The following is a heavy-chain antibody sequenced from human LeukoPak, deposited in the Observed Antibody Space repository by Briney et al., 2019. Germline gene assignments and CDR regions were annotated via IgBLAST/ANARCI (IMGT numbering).Heavy chain of an antibody. Sequence: GASVKVSCKASGYTFTNYFMHWVRQAPGQGLEWMGIINPNDATQTYAQKFQGRLTMTRDTSTSTVYMELSSLRSEDTAVYHCARGFSSSWRDLFDHWGQGTLVTVSS. J-gene: IGHJ4*02. V-gene: IGHV1-46*01. CDR3: ARGFSSSWRDLFDH. CDR2: INPNDATQ. D-gene: IGHD6-13*01. CDR1: GYTFTNYF.